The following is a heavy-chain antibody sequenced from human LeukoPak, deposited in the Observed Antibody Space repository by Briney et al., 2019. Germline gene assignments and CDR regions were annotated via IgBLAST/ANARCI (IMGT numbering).Heavy chain of an antibody. Sequence: GGSLRPSCAASGFTFSDYYMSWIRQAPGKGLEWISYISSSGTHTYINYADSVKGRFTISRDNAKNSLYLQMNSLRVDDTAVYYCARQKLGQFYFTFWGQGTLVTVSS. J-gene: IGHJ4*02. CDR3: ARQKLGQFYFTF. V-gene: IGHV3-11*03. D-gene: IGHD7-27*01. CDR2: ISSSGTHTYI. CDR1: GFTFSDYY.